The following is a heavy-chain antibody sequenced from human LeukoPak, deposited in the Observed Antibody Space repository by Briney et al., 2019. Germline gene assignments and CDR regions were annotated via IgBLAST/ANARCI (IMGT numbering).Heavy chain of an antibody. V-gene: IGHV4-34*01. CDR2: INHSGST. Sequence: SETLSLTCAVYGGSSSGYYWSWIRQPPGKGLEWIGEINHSGSTNYNPSLKSRVTISVDTSKNQFSLKLSSVTAADTTVYYCAPGLGYCISSSCYGYNWFDPWGQGTLVTVSS. CDR3: APGLGYCISSSCYGYNWFDP. CDR1: GGSSSGYY. J-gene: IGHJ5*02. D-gene: IGHD2-2*01.